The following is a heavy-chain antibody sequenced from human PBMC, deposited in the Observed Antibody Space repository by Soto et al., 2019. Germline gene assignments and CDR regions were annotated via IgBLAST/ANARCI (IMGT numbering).Heavy chain of an antibody. CDR1: GYTFTGYY. Sequence: ASVKVSCKASGYTFTGYYMHWVRQAPGQGLERMGWINPNSGGTNYAQKFQGWVTMTRDTSISTAYMELSRLRSDDTAVYYCARGSVLVPAASYSRQGTLVTVSS. D-gene: IGHD2-2*01. V-gene: IGHV1-2*04. J-gene: IGHJ4*02. CDR3: ARGSVLVPAASY. CDR2: INPNSGGT.